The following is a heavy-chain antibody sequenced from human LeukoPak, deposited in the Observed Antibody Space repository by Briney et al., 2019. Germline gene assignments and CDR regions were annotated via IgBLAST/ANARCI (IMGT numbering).Heavy chain of an antibody. CDR1: GYTFTSYY. CDR2: INPSGGST. CDR3: ARGTITIFGVRTGFDP. J-gene: IGHJ5*02. V-gene: IGHV1-46*03. D-gene: IGHD3-3*01. Sequence: ASVKVSCKASGYTFTSYYMHWVRQAPGQGLEWMGIINPSGGSTSYAQKFQGRVTMTRDTSTSTVYKELSSLRSEDTAVYYCARGTITIFGVRTGFDPWGQGTLVTVSS.